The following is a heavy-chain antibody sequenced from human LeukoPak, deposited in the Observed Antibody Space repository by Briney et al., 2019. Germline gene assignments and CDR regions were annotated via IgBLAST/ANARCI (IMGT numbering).Heavy chain of an antibody. J-gene: IGHJ4*02. V-gene: IGHV4-34*01. Sequence: AETLSLTCAVYGWSFSGYYWSWIRQPPGKGLEGSGEINHSGTTKYNPSLKSRVTISADTSTNQFFQKLSSMDDADTAVYYCTRRGPQASWDLLTGYQGPLYYFDFWGQGTLVTVSS. CDR3: TRRGPQASWDLLTGYQGPLYYFDF. CDR1: GWSFSGYY. CDR2: INHSGTT. D-gene: IGHD3-9*01.